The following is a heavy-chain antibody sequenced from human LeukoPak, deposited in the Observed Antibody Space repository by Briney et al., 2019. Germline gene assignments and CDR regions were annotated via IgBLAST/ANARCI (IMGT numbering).Heavy chain of an antibody. V-gene: IGHV1-2*06. Sequence: ASVKVSCKASGYTFTGYYMHWVRQAPGQGLQWMGRINPNSGGTDYAQKFQGRVTMTRDTSISTAYMELSSLRSDDKAVYYCARDYGGDIVGATTHFTGAAYWGQGTRVTVSS. D-gene: IGHD1-26*01. CDR2: INPNSGGT. J-gene: IGHJ4*02. CDR1: GYTFTGYY. CDR3: ARDYGGDIVGATTHFTGAAY.